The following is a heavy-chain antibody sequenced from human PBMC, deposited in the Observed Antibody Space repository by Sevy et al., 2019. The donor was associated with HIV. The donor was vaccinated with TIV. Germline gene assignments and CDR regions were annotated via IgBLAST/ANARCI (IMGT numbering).Heavy chain of an antibody. J-gene: IGHJ6*03. CDR3: ARDFGRYCSGGSCYSLPIYYYYYMDV. D-gene: IGHD2-15*01. CDR2: IIPIFGTA. CDR1: GGTFSSYA. Sequence: ASVKVSCKASGGTFSSYAISWVRQAPGQGLEWMGGIIPIFGTANYAQKFQGRVTITADKSTSTAYMELSGLGSEDTAVYYCARDFGRYCSGGSCYSLPIYYYYYMDVWGKGTTVTVSS. V-gene: IGHV1-69*06.